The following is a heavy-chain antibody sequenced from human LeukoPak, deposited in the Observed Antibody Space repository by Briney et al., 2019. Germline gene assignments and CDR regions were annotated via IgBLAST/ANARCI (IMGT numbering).Heavy chain of an antibody. D-gene: IGHD5-12*01. CDR2: IYSGGST. Sequence: GGSLRLSCAASGFTVSSNYMSWVRQAPGKGLEWVSVIYSGGSTYYADSVKGRFTISRDNSKNTLYLQMNSLRVEDTAVYHCAKAAMSSAYGAIDFWGQGTLVTVSS. CDR3: AKAAMSSAYGAIDF. CDR1: GFTVSSNY. V-gene: IGHV3-53*01. J-gene: IGHJ4*02.